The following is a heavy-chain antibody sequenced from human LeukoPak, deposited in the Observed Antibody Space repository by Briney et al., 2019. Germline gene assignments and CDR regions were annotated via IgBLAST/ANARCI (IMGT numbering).Heavy chain of an antibody. J-gene: IGHJ4*02. CDR3: ARDRMGTGTYFDY. Sequence: ASVKVSCKSSGYTFTTYGITWVRQAPGQGLEWMGWISTYNGNTNYAQKLQGRVTMTTDTPTSTAYMELRSLRSDDTAMYYCARDRMGTGTYFDYWGQGTLVTVSS. CDR1: GYTFTTYG. D-gene: IGHD3-10*01. CDR2: ISTYNGNT. V-gene: IGHV1-18*01.